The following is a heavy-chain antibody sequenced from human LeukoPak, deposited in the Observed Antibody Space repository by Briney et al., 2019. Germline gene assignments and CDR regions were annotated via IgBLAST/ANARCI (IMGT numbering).Heavy chain of an antibody. CDR1: GFTFSNYA. Sequence: GGSLRLSCAASGFTFSNYAMSWVRQAPGKGLEWVSVISGSGGITYYEDPVKGRFTISRDNSKNTLYLQMNSLRADDTAIYYCAKDAAAAGSAYYFEYWGQGTLVTVSS. D-gene: IGHD6-13*01. V-gene: IGHV3-23*01. J-gene: IGHJ4*02. CDR2: ISGSGGIT. CDR3: AKDAAAAGSAYYFEY.